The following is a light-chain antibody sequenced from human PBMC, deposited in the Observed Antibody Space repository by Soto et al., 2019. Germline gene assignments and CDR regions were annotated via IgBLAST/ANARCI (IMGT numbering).Light chain of an antibody. Sequence: TASPVPLSLSPGERATLSCRASQSVSGWLAWYQQRPGKAPKLLIYDASTLTSGVPSRFSGSGSGTEFTLTISSLQPDDFATYYCQQYNTDSTWTFGQGTKVDIK. J-gene: IGKJ1*01. CDR2: DAS. V-gene: IGKV1-5*01. CDR3: QQYNTDSTWT. CDR1: QSVSGW.